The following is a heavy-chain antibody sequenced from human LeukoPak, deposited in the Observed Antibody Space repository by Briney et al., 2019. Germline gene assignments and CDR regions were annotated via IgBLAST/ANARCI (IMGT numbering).Heavy chain of an antibody. J-gene: IGHJ4*02. CDR3: ARFTVGATYGNFDY. CDR1: GGSISSYY. Sequence: PSETLSLTCTVSGGSISSYYWSWIRQPPGKGLEWIGYIYYSGSTNYNPPLKSRVTISVDTSKNQFSLKLSSVTAADTAVYYCARFTVGATYGNFDYWGQGTLVTVSS. V-gene: IGHV4-59*01. CDR2: IYYSGST. D-gene: IGHD1-26*01.